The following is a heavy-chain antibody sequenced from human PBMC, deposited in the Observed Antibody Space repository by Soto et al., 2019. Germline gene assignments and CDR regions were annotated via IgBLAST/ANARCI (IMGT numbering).Heavy chain of an antibody. CDR1: GGSISSYY. CDR3: ARDRKVTSSYYYYGMDV. V-gene: IGHV4-59*01. D-gene: IGHD4-4*01. Sequence: PSETLSLTCTVSGGSISSYYWSWIRQPPGKGLEWIGYIYYSGSTNYSPSLKSRVTISVDTSKNQFSLKLSSVTAADTAVYYCARDRKVTSSYYYYGMDVWGQGTTVTVSS. CDR2: IYYSGST. J-gene: IGHJ6*02.